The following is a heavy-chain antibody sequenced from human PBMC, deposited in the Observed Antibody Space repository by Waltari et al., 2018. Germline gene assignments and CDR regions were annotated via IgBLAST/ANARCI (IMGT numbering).Heavy chain of an antibody. Sequence: QVQLVESGGGVVQPGRSLRLSCAASGFTFMSYAMHWVRQAPGKGLEWVAVISYDGSNKYYADSVKGRFTISRDNSKNTLYLQMNSLRAEDTAVYYCARGGYYDFWSGYYSPGSGFDYWGQGTLVTVSS. CDR2: ISYDGSNK. CDR3: ARGGYYDFWSGYYSPGSGFDY. CDR1: GFTFMSYA. D-gene: IGHD3-3*01. J-gene: IGHJ4*02. V-gene: IGHV3-30*01.